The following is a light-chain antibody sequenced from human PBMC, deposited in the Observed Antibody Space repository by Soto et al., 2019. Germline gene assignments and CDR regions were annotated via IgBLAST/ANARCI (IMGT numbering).Light chain of an antibody. CDR1: QTITTW. J-gene: IGKJ1*01. V-gene: IGKV1-5*01. Sequence: DIRVTQSPPTLSASVGDRVTITCRASQTITTWMAWYQQKPGKAPKLLVYDASTLQSGVATRFSGSGSGTEFTLTISSLQPDDFATYYCQQYSSYWTFAQGTKVDIK. CDR3: QQYSSYWT. CDR2: DAS.